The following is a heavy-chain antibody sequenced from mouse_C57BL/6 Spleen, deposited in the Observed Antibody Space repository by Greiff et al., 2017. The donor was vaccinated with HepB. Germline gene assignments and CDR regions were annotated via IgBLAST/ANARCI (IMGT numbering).Heavy chain of an antibody. CDR2: IDPSDSET. Sequence: QVQLQQPGAELVRPGSSVKLSCKASGYTFTSYWMHWVKQRPIQVLEWTGNIDPSDSETHYNQKFKDKATLTVDKSSSTAYMQLSSLTSEDSAVYYCARSHYDYDETRFAYWGQGTLVTVSA. V-gene: IGHV1-52*01. J-gene: IGHJ3*01. D-gene: IGHD2-4*01. CDR1: GYTFTSYW. CDR3: ARSHYDYDETRFAY.